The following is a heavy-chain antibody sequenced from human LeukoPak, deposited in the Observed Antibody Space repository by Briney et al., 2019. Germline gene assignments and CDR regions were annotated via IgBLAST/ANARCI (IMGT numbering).Heavy chain of an antibody. Sequence: GGSLRLSCAASGFSFSVYYMSWIRQAPGKGLEWVSYISSSSSSIYYADSVRGRFTISRDNAKNSLYLQMNSLRDDDTAVYYCARDSGGSSGWYYFDYWGQGTLVTVSS. CDR1: GFSFSVYY. D-gene: IGHD6-13*01. V-gene: IGHV3-11*04. CDR2: ISSSSSSI. J-gene: IGHJ4*02. CDR3: ARDSGGSSGWYYFDY.